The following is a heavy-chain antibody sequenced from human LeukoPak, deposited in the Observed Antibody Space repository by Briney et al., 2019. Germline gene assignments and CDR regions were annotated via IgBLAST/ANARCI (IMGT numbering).Heavy chain of an antibody. Sequence: ASVKVSCKASGYTFTSYDINWVRQATGQGLEWMGWMNPNSGNTGYAQKFQGRVTMTRNTSISTAYMELSSLRSEDTAVYYCARGVYYDFWSGYYSPQEDYYYYYMDVWGKGTTVTVS. D-gene: IGHD3-3*01. V-gene: IGHV1-8*01. J-gene: IGHJ6*03. CDR2: MNPNSGNT. CDR1: GYTFTSYD. CDR3: ARGVYYDFWSGYYSPQEDYYYYYMDV.